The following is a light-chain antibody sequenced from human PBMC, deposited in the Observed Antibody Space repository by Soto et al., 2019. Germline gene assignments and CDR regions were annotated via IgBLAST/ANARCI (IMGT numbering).Light chain of an antibody. CDR3: QSYDSSLSDLV. CDR1: SSNIGAGYD. CDR2: GNS. J-gene: IGLJ1*01. V-gene: IGLV1-40*01. Sequence: QSVLTQPPSVSGAPGQRVTISCTGSSSNIGAGYDVHWYQQLPGTAPKLLIYGNSNRPSGVPDRFSGSKSGTSASLAITGLQADDEADYYCQSYDSSLSDLVFGTGTKLTVL.